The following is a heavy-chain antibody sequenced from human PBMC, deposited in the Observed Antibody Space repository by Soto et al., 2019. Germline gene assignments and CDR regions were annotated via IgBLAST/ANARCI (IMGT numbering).Heavy chain of an antibody. Sequence: QVQLVQSGAEVKKPGSSVKVSCKASGGTFSSYTISWVRQAPGQGLEWMGRIIPILGIANYAQKFQGRVTXTXXKSTSTAFMELSSLRSEDTAVYSCARSRRDGWKGYWGQGTLVTVSS. CDR3: ARSRRDGWKGY. J-gene: IGHJ4*02. CDR1: GGTFSSYT. D-gene: IGHD1-1*01. V-gene: IGHV1-69*02. CDR2: IIPILGIA.